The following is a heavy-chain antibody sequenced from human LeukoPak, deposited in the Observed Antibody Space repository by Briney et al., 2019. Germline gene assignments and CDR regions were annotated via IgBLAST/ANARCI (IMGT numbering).Heavy chain of an antibody. V-gene: IGHV3-69-1*01. D-gene: IGHD3-10*01. CDR3: ARQGSFGEVDY. CDR1: GFTFSSYA. CDR2: INGDAII. J-gene: IGHJ4*02. Sequence: KSGGSLRLSCAASGFTFSSYATTWVRQAPGKGLEWVSHINGDAIIRYEDSVKGRFTISRDNSKNSLYLQMNSLRDEDTAVYYCARQGSFGEVDYWGQGTLVTVSS.